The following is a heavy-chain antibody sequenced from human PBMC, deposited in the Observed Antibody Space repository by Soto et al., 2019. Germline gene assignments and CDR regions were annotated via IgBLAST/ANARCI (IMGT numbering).Heavy chain of an antibody. J-gene: IGHJ6*02. CDR1: GGSISSGDYY. D-gene: IGHD6-13*01. CDR3: AREGGAAAGLDV. Sequence: PSETLSLTCTVSGGSISSGDYYWSWIRQPPGKGLEWIGYIYYSGSTYYNPSLKSRVTISVDTSKNQFSLKLSSVTAADTAVYYCAREGGAAAGLDVWGQGTTVTVSS. CDR2: IYYSGST. V-gene: IGHV4-30-4*01.